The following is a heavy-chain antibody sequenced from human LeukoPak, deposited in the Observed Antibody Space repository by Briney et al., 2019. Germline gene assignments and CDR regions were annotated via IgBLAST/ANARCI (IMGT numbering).Heavy chain of an antibody. D-gene: IGHD1-26*01. CDR3: ARRTYSASYWKHFDY. J-gene: IGHJ4*02. CDR1: GGSISSSSDY. CDR2: IYYSENT. V-gene: IGHV4-39*01. Sequence: SETLSLTCTVSGGSISSSSDYWGWIRQAPGKGPEWIGSIYYSENTYYNSSLKSRVTISVDTSKNQFSLKLNSVTAADTAVYFCARRTYSASYWKHFDYWGQGTLVTVSS.